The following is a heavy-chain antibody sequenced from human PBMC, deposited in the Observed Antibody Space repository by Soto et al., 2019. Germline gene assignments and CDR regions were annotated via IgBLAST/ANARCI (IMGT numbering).Heavy chain of an antibody. CDR1: GGTFSSYA. D-gene: IGHD3-22*01. CDR3: ARDMGDTMTHNWFDP. CDR2: IIPIFGTA. Sequence: GASVKVSCEASGGTFSSYAISWVRQAPGQGLEWMGGIIPIFGTANYAQKFQGRVTITADESTSTAYMELSSLRSEDTAVYYCARDMGDTMTHNWFDPWGQGTLVTVSS. J-gene: IGHJ5*02. V-gene: IGHV1-69*13.